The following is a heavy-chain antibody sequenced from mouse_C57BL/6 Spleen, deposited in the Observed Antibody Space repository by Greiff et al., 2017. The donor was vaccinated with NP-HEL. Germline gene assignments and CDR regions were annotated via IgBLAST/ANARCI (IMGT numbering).Heavy chain of an antibody. CDR2: ISDGGSYT. CDR1: GFTFSSYA. V-gene: IGHV5-4*01. D-gene: IGHD1-1*01. CDR3: ARESYGSSSYYFDY. J-gene: IGHJ2*01. Sequence: EVKVVESGGGLVKPGGSLKLSCAASGFTFSSYAMSWVRQTPEKRLEWVATISDGGSYTYYPDNVKGRFTISRDNAKNNLYLQMSHLKSEDTAMYYCARESYGSSSYYFDYWGQGTTLTVSS.